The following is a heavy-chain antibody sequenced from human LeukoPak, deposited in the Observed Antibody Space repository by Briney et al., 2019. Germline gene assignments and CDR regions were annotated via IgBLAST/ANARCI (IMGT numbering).Heavy chain of an antibody. CDR2: TYYRSKWYT. CDR1: GDTVSSNTAA. V-gene: IGHV6-1*01. CDR3: ARDRGASGWLDY. D-gene: IGHD6-19*01. J-gene: IGHJ4*02. Sequence: SRTLSLTCAISGDTVSSNTAAWIWIRQSPSRGLECLGRTYYRSKWYTEYAVSVKSRMTINADTSKNQFSLQLNSVTPEDTAVYYCARDRGASGWLDYWDQGALVTVSS.